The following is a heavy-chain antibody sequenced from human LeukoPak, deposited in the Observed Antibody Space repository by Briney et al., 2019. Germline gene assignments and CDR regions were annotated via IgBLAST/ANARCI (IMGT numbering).Heavy chain of an antibody. CDR2: IWYDGSNE. Sequence: GGSLRLSRAASGFMFSSYGMYWVRQAPGKGLEWVAVIWYDGSNEYYADSVKGRFTISRDNSKNILFLQMNSLRAEDTSVYYFAERGPPSLWGQGTPV. V-gene: IGHV3-33*07. CDR1: GFMFSSYG. J-gene: IGHJ4*02. D-gene: IGHD2-2*01. CDR3: AERGPPSL.